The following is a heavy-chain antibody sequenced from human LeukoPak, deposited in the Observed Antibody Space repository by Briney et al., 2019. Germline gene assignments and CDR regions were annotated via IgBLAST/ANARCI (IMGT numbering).Heavy chain of an antibody. Sequence: GASVKVSCKASGYTFTSYGISWVRQAPGQGLEWMGWISAYNGNTNYAQKFQGRVTMTRNTSISTAYMELSSLRSEDTAVYYCARGPGHYYDSSGYYDAFDIWGQGTMVTVSS. J-gene: IGHJ3*02. CDR2: ISAYNGNT. CDR1: GYTFTSYG. D-gene: IGHD3-22*01. V-gene: IGHV1-18*01. CDR3: ARGPGHYYDSSGYYDAFDI.